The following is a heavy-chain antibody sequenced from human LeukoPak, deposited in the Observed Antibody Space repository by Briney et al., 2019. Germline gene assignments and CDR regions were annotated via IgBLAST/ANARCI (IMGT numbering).Heavy chain of an antibody. CDR3: SRESGPFSPFGF. J-gene: IGHJ4*02. CDR2: ISLRGLT. D-gene: IGHD1-26*01. CDR1: GFTLSSYAM. V-gene: IGHV4-4*02. Sequence: GSLRLSCAASGFTLSSYAMSWVRQPPGQGLEWIGEISLRGLTNYNPSLRSRLTMSLDESKNQVSLNLTSVTAADTAVYYCSRESGPFSPFGFWGQGTLVSVHS.